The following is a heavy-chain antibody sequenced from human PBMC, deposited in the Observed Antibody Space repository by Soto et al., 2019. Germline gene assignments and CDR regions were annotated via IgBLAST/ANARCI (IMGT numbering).Heavy chain of an antibody. CDR3: AREGTIFGVVPYYYYYYGMDV. D-gene: IGHD3-3*01. CDR1: GFGFSGYA. V-gene: IGHV3-30-3*01. Sequence: GSLRPSCAVAGFGFSGYAMHWVRQAPGKGLEWVAVISYDGSNKYYADSVKGRFTISRDNSKNTLYLQMSSLRAEDTAVYYCAREGTIFGVVPYYYYYYGMDVWDQGTTVTVSS. CDR2: ISYDGSNK. J-gene: IGHJ6*02.